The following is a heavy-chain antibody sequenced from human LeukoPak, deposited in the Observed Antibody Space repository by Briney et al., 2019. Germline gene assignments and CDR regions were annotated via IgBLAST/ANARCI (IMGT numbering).Heavy chain of an antibody. Sequence: SETLSLTCTVSGGSISSHYWSWIRQPPGKGLEWIGYIYYSGSTNYNPSLKSRVTISVDTSKNQFSLKLSSVTAADTAVYYCARADYYILTGYTGSNWFDPWGQGTLVTVSS. CDR3: ARADYYILTGYTGSNWFDP. V-gene: IGHV4-59*11. CDR1: GGSISSHY. CDR2: IYYSGST. J-gene: IGHJ5*02. D-gene: IGHD3-9*01.